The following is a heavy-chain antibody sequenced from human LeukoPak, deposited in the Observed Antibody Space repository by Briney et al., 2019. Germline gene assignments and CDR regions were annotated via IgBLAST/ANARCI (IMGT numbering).Heavy chain of an antibody. D-gene: IGHD3-9*01. CDR2: ITDSGGT. CDR1: GTSFSGYS. V-gene: IGHV4-34*01. CDR3: ARIESYHILYPPY. Sequence: SETLSLACAVYGTSFSGYSWSWIRQSPGKGLEWIGEITDSGGTNYNPSFKSRLTISADTSKNQFSLKLASVTAADTAVYYCARIESYHILYPPYWGQRTLVTVSS. J-gene: IGHJ4*02.